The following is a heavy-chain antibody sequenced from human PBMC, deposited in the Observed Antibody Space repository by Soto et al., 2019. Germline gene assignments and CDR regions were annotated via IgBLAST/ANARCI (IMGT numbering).Heavy chain of an antibody. CDR1: GYTFTGYY. Sequence: QVQLVQSGAEVKKPGASVKVSCKASGYTFTGYYMHWVRQAPGQGLEWMGWINPNSGGTNYAQKFQGWVTMTRDTAISQADVERSRLTSDDTAVYYWARGVVVVAQRHSPGWFDPWGQGALVTVSS. J-gene: IGHJ5*02. CDR3: ARGVVVVAQRHSPGWFDP. V-gene: IGHV1-2*04. CDR2: INPNSGGT. D-gene: IGHD2-15*01.